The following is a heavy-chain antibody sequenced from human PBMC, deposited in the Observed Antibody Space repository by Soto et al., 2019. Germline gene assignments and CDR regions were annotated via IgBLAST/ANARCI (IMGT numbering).Heavy chain of an antibody. CDR3: ARDTGSPGPRFDH. CDR1: GGSISSYY. D-gene: IGHD6-6*01. V-gene: IGHV4-4*07. J-gene: IGHJ4*02. Sequence: TVSGGSISSYYWNWIRQPAGKGLEWIGRIYTSGSTNYNPSLKSRVTMSVDTSKNQFSLKVSSVTAADTAVYYCARDTGSPGPRFDHWGQGTLVTVSS. CDR2: IYTSGST.